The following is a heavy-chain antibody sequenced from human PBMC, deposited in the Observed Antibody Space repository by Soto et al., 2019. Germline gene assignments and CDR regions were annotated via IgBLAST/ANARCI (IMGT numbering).Heavy chain of an antibody. CDR3: ARGSCGGSCYPYYYYYGMDV. V-gene: IGHV1-18*04. CDR2: ISAYNGNT. Sequence: AASVKVSCKASGYTFTSYGISWVRQAPGQGLEWMGWISAYNGNTNYAQKLQGRVTMTTDTSTSTAYMELRSLRSDDTAVYYCARGSCGGSCYPYYYYYGMDVWGQGTTVTVSS. CDR1: GYTFTSYG. J-gene: IGHJ6*02. D-gene: IGHD2-15*01.